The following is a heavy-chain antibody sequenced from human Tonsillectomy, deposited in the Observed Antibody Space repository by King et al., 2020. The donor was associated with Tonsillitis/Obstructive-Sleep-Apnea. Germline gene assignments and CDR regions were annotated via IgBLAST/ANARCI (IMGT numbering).Heavy chain of an antibody. Sequence: VQLVESGGGLVKPGGSLRLSCAASGFTFSDYYMSWIRQAPGKGLEWVSYISSTSIYTNYADSVKGRFTISRDNDKNSLFLQMNSLRAEDTAVYYCARVSVASRMFDYWGQGTLVTVSS. CDR1: GFTFSDYY. V-gene: IGHV3-11*06. CDR3: ARVSVASRMFDY. D-gene: IGHD5-12*01. CDR2: ISSTSIYT. J-gene: IGHJ4*02.